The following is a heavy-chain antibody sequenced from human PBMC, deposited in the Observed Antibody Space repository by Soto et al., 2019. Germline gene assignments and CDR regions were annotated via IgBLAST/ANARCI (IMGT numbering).Heavy chain of an antibody. V-gene: IGHV1-18*01. J-gene: IGHJ3*02. CDR2: ISAYNGNT. Sequence: QVQLVQSGAEVKKPGASVKVSCKASGYTFTSYGISWVRQAPGQGLEWMGWISAYNGNTNYAQKLQGRVTMTTDTSTSTAYMELRSLRSDDTAVYYCARDPHIMITFGGTSPAFDIWGQGTMVTVSS. CDR3: ARDPHIMITFGGTSPAFDI. CDR1: GYTFTSYG. D-gene: IGHD3-16*01.